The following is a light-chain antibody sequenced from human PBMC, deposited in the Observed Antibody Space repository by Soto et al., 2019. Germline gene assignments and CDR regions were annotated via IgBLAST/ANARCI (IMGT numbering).Light chain of an antibody. V-gene: IGLV2-14*01. CDR1: SSDVGGYNY. CDR2: DVT. CDR3: NSYSSSSTLVV. Sequence: QSVLTQPASVSGSPGQSITISCTGTSSDVGGYNYVSWYQQHPGKAPKLMIYDVTNRPSGVSSRFSGSKSGNTASLTISGLQADDEADYYCNSYSSSSTLVVFGGGTKLTVL. J-gene: IGLJ2*01.